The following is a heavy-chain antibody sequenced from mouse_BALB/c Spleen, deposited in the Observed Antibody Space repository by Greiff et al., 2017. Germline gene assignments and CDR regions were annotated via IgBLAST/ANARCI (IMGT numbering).Heavy chain of an antibody. CDR3: ARMGGSTWFAY. V-gene: IGHV1-69*02. Sequence: QVQLQQPGAELVKSGAPVKLSCKASGYTFTSYWMNWVKQRPGRGLEWIGRIDPSDSETHYNQKFKDKATLTVDKSSSTAYIQLSSLTSEDSAVYYCARMGGSTWFAYWGQGTLVTVSA. D-gene: IGHD1-1*01. CDR1: GYTFTSYW. CDR2: IDPSDSET. J-gene: IGHJ3*01.